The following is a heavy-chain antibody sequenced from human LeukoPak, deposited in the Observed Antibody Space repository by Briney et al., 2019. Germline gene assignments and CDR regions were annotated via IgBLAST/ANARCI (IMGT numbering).Heavy chain of an antibody. CDR1: GGPISNYY. Sequence: SETLSLTCTVSGGPISNYYWSWIRQPPGKGLDWIGYIYYTGRTNSNPSLKSRVTISADTPKNQFSLKLSSVTAADTAVYYCARRARENWYFDLWGRGTLVTVSS. J-gene: IGHJ2*01. CDR3: ARRARENWYFDL. V-gene: IGHV4-59*08. CDR2: IYYTGRT.